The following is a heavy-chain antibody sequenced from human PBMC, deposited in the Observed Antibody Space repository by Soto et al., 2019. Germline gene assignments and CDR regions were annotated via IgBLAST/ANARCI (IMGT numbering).Heavy chain of an antibody. Sequence: VKVSCKASGGTLSSYAISWLRQAPGQGLEWMGGIIPIFGTANYAQKFQGRVTITADESTSTAYMELSSLRSEDTAVYYCARDRGVVVPAGSKYNWFDPWGQGTLVTVSS. J-gene: IGHJ5*02. D-gene: IGHD2-2*01. CDR2: IIPIFGTA. CDR1: GGTLSSYA. CDR3: ARDRGVVVPAGSKYNWFDP. V-gene: IGHV1-69*13.